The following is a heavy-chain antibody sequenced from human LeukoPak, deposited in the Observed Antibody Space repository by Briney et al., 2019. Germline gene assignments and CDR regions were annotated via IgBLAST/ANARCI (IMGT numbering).Heavy chain of an antibody. CDR3: ARQLPSRVNWNYSDLDY. J-gene: IGHJ4*02. D-gene: IGHD1-7*01. Sequence: ASVKVSCKASGGTFSSYAISWVRQAPGQGLEWMGGIIPIFGTANYAQKFQGRVTITADESTSTAYMELSSLRSEDTAVYYCARQLPSRVNWNYSDLDYWGQGTLVTVSS. CDR2: IIPIFGTA. V-gene: IGHV1-69*13. CDR1: GGTFSSYA.